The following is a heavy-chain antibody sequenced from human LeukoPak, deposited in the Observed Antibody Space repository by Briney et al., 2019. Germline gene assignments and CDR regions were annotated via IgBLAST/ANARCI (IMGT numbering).Heavy chain of an antibody. CDR2: IRSKANSYAT. J-gene: IGHJ4*02. CDR3: TTVDTTMV. D-gene: IGHD5-18*01. V-gene: IGHV3-73*01. Sequence: GGTLTLSCAASGFTFSASTMHWVRQASGKGLEWVGRIRSKANSYATAYAASVKGSFTISRDDSKNTAYLQMNSLETEDTAVYYCTTVDTTMVWGQGTLVTVSS. CDR1: GFTFSAST.